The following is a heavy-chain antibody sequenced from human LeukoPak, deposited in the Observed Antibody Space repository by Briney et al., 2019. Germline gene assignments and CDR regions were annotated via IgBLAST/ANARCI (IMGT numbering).Heavy chain of an antibody. V-gene: IGHV3-43D*03. CDR1: GFTFDDYA. CDR2: ISWDGGST. Sequence: PGGSLRLSCAASGFTFDDYAMHWVRQAPGRGLEWVSLISWDGGSTYYADSVKGRFTISRDNGKNSLYLQMNSLRAEDTALYYCAKDMAAYYYASGNIDYWGQGTLVTVSS. J-gene: IGHJ4*02. CDR3: AKDMAAYYYASGNIDY. D-gene: IGHD3-10*01.